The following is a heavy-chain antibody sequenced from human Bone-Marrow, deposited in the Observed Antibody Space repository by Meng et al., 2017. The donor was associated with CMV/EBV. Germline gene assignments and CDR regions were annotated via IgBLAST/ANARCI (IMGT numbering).Heavy chain of an antibody. CDR1: GGSFSGYY. V-gene: IGHV4-34*01. J-gene: IGHJ5*02. Sequence: SETLSLTCAVYGGSFSGYYWSWIRQPPGKGLEWIGEINHSGSTNYNPSLKSRVTISVDKSKNQFSLKLSSVTAADTAVYYCARIGVVVPAAIAWFDPWGQGTLVTVSS. D-gene: IGHD2-2*02. CDR3: ARIGVVVPAAIAWFDP. CDR2: INHSGST.